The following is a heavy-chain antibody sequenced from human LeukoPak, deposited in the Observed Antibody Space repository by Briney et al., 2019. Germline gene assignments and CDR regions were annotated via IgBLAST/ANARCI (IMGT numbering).Heavy chain of an antibody. V-gene: IGHV3-30*02. J-gene: IGHJ4*02. CDR1: GFTFSTYG. Sequence: GGSLRLSCAASGFTFSTYGMHWVRRAPGKGLEWVAFIRYDGSNKNYADSVKGRFTISRDNSKNTLFLQMNSLRAEDTAVYYCAKGHVGYSYGSFDYWGQGTLVTVSS. D-gene: IGHD5-18*01. CDR2: IRYDGSNK. CDR3: AKGHVGYSYGSFDY.